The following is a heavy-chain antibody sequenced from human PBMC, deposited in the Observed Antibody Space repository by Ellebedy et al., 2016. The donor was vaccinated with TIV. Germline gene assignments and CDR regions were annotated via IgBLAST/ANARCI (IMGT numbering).Heavy chain of an antibody. D-gene: IGHD6-19*01. V-gene: IGHV3-7*01. CDR2: IKQDGSEK. CDR1: GFTFSSYW. Sequence: GESLKISXAASGFTFSSYWMSWVRQAPGKGLEWVANIKQDGSEKYYVDSVKGRFTISRDNAKNSLYLQMNSLRAEDTAVYYCASDSSGWPIEHFDYWGQGTLVTVSS. CDR3: ASDSSGWPIEHFDY. J-gene: IGHJ4*02.